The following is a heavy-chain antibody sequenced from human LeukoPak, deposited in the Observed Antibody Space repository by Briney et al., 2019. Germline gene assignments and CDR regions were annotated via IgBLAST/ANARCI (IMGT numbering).Heavy chain of an antibody. D-gene: IGHD4-17*01. Sequence: PSETLSLTCTVSGGSISSGDYYWSWIRQPPGKGLEWIGYIYYSGSAYYNPSLKSRVTISVDTSKNQFSLKLSSVTAADTAVYYCARGAGDYNYAFDIWGQGTMVTVSS. CDR3: ARGAGDYNYAFDI. CDR2: IYYSGSA. J-gene: IGHJ3*02. V-gene: IGHV4-30-4*01. CDR1: GGSISSGDYY.